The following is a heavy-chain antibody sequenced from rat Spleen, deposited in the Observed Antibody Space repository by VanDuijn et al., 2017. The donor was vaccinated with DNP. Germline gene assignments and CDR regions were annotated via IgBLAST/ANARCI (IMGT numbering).Heavy chain of an antibody. J-gene: IGHJ4*01. CDR1: GFTFSDYY. CDR2: ISYDGSRT. V-gene: IGHV5-7*01. D-gene: IGHD1-4*01. Sequence: EVQLVESGGGLVQPGRSLKLSCAASGFTFSDYYMAWVRQAPKKGLEWVASISYDGSRTYYRDSVKGRFTISRDNAKSTLYLQMDSLRSEDTATYYCARSKLPGYVMDAWGQGASVTVSS. CDR3: ARSKLPGYVMDA.